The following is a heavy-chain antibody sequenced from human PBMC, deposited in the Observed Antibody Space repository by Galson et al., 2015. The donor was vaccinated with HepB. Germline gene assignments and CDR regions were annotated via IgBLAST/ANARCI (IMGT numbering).Heavy chain of an antibody. CDR1: GYTFTSHA. CDR2: INVGSGDP. V-gene: IGHV1-3*01. CDR3: ATNYGSGAYYYYYIDV. D-gene: IGHD3-10*01. Sequence: QSGAEVKKPGESLRISCKASGYTFTSHAIHWVRQAPGHRPEWMGWINVGSGDPKYSQKFQGVLTITRDTSASTAYMTLSSLKYEDTGIYYCATNYGSGAYYYYYIDVWGKGTAVTVSS. J-gene: IGHJ6*03.